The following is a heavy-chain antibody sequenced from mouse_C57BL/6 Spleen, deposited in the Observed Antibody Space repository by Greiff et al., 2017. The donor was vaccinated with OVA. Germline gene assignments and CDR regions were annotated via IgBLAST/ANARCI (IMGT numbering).Heavy chain of an antibody. CDR3: ARGIYYDYDGGYFDV. Sequence: QVQLQQSGAELVRPGTSVKVSCKASGYAFTNYLIEWVKQRPGQGLEWIGVINPGSGGTNYNEKFKGKATLTADKSSSTAYMQLSSLTSVDSAVYFCARGIYYDYDGGYFDVWGTGTTVTVSS. J-gene: IGHJ1*03. CDR2: INPGSGGT. CDR1: GYAFTNYL. V-gene: IGHV1-54*01. D-gene: IGHD2-4*01.